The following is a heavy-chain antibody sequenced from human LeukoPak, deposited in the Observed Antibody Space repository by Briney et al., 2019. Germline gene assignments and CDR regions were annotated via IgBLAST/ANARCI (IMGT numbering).Heavy chain of an antibody. Sequence: GGSLRLSCTASGFTFGDYAMSWVRQAPGKGLEGVGFIRSKAYGGTTEYAASVKGRFTISRDDSKSIAYLQMNSLKTEDTAVYYCSRGGTYTRGYWGQGTLVTVSS. J-gene: IGHJ4*02. CDR2: IRSKAYGGTT. D-gene: IGHD1-26*01. CDR1: GFTFGDYA. V-gene: IGHV3-49*04. CDR3: SRGGTYTRGY.